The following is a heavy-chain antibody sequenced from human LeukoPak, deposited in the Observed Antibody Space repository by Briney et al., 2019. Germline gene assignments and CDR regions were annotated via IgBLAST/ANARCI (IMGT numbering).Heavy chain of an antibody. CDR3: AGAREGHINNWSAP. CDR1: GGSINSYY. Sequence: SETLSLTCTVSGGSINSYYWSWIRQPPGKGLEWIGYIYYSGSTEYNPSLKSRVTISVDTSKNQFSLKMSSVTAADTAVYYCAGAREGHINNWSAPGGQEPLFTVSS. D-gene: IGHD5-24*01. CDR2: IYYSGST. V-gene: IGHV4-59*01. J-gene: IGHJ5*02.